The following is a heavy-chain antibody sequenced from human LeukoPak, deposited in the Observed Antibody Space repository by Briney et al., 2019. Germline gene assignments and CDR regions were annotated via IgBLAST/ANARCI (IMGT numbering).Heavy chain of an antibody. D-gene: IGHD3-10*01. V-gene: IGHV3-20*01. CDR3: ARVAHHSGSGSYVGWFDS. J-gene: IGHJ5*01. CDR1: GFTFDEYG. CDR2: INWNGGST. Sequence: PGGSLRLSCGGSGFTFDEYGLSWVRQVPGKGLEWVCGINWNGGSTGYAESVKGRFTISKDNAKNSVHLQMNSLRAEDTAFYHCARVAHHSGSGSYVGWFDSWGQGTLVTVSS.